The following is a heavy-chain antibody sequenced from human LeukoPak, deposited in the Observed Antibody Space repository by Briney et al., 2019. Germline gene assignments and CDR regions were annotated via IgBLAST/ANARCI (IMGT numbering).Heavy chain of an antibody. J-gene: IGHJ4*02. CDR1: GFTFSSYG. V-gene: IGHV3-30*18. CDR3: AKDRFKLEQRFGTFYFDY. CDR2: ISYDGSNK. Sequence: GGSLRLSCAASGFTFSSYGMHWVRQAPGKGLEWAAVISYDGSNKYYADSVKGRFTVSRDNSKNTLYLQMNSLRAEDTAVYYCAKDRFKLEQRFGTFYFDYWGQGTLVTVSS. D-gene: IGHD1/OR15-1a*01.